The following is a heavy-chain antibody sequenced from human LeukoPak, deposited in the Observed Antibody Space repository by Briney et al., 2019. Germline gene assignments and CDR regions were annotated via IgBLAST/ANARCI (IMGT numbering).Heavy chain of an antibody. CDR2: IYTSGST. CDR1: GGSISSGSLY. J-gene: IGHJ4*02. D-gene: IGHD5-12*01. V-gene: IGHV4-61*02. Sequence: SETLSLTCTVSGGSISSGSLYWSWIRQPAGKGLEGVVRIYTSGSTNDNPSLTSRVTISIDTSKTQLQFSLKLSSVTAADTAVYYCASEYSGYGHFDYWGQGTLVTVSS. CDR3: ASEYSGYGHFDY.